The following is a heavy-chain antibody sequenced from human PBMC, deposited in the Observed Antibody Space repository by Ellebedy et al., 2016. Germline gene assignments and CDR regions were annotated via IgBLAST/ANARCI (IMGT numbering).Heavy chain of an antibody. CDR2: IFYNGTT. V-gene: IGHV4-59*01. CDR1: HDNIKTFS. CDR3: TRSVRASGWADP. J-gene: IGHJ5*02. D-gene: IGHD6-19*01. Sequence: SETLSLTCTVSHDNIKTFSWSWIRQPPGKPLEWIGDIFYNGTTIYHPSLKTRLTMSRDMSKKEFSVKMTSVTDADTAFYYCTRSVRASGWADPWGQGILVIVS.